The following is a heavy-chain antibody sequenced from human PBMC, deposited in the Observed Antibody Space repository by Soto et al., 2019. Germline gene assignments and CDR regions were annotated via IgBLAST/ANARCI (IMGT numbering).Heavy chain of an antibody. CDR2: IRNKAGNYAT. J-gene: IGHJ3*02. Sequence: GGLLTVSRGASGFSICGCSMYREQQASGEGVEWVGRIRNKAGNYATAYAASLKGRFTISRDDSKNTTFLQISSLKTEDTAVYYCTRHRIIWANHMTTVISNDGFDIWGQGTMVTVSS. V-gene: IGHV3-73*01. D-gene: IGHD4-17*01. CDR1: GFSICGCS. CDR3: TRHRIIWANHMTTVISNDGFDI.